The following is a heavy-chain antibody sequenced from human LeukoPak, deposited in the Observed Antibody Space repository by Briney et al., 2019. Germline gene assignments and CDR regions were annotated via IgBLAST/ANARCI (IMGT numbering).Heavy chain of an antibody. CDR2: IYYSGST. CDR3: ARGAGLVPNPIDY. CDR1: GGSISSYY. D-gene: IGHD6-19*01. Sequence: PSETLSLTCTVSGGSISSYYWSWIRQPPGKGLEWIGYIYYSGSTNYNPSLKSRVTISVDTSKNQFSLKLSSVTAADTAVYYCARGAGLVPNPIDYWGQGTLVTVSS. V-gene: IGHV4-59*12. J-gene: IGHJ4*02.